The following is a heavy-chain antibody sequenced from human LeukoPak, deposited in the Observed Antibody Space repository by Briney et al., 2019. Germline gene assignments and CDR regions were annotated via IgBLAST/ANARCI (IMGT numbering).Heavy chain of an antibody. CDR1: GFPFSNHA. J-gene: IGHJ5*02. CDR3: VREAGYCASVCLKSNWFDP. D-gene: IGHD2-21*02. Sequence: PGGSLRLSCAASGFPFSNHAMSWVRQPPGKGLEWVSAISNGNTYYSDFVRGRFTISRDDSKNMVYLQMTSLRDQDTALYYCVREAGYCASVCLKSNWFDPWGEGTLVTVSS. V-gene: IGHV3-23*01. CDR2: ISNGNT.